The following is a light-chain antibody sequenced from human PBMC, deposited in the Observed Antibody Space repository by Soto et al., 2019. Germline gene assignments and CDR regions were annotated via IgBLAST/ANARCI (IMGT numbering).Light chain of an antibody. J-gene: IGKJ5*01. CDR2: GAS. CDR3: QQHNNWPPIN. V-gene: IGKV3D-15*01. CDR1: QSVSSK. Sequence: ETVMAQSPATLALSSGERANLSCCASQSVSSKLAWYQQKPGQAPRLLIYGASTRATGIPARFSGSGSGTEFTLTIRSLQSEDFAVYYCQQHNNWPPINFGQGKRRAIK.